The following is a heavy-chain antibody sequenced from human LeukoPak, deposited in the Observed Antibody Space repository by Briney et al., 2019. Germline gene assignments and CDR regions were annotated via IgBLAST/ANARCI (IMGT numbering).Heavy chain of an antibody. V-gene: IGHV3-30-3*01. D-gene: IGHD4-17*01. J-gene: IGHJ4*02. CDR1: GFTFSSYA. Sequence: GGSLRLSCAASGFTFSSYAMHWVRQAPGKGLEWVAVISYDGSNKYYADSVEGRFTISRDNSKNTLYLQMNSLRAEDTAVYYCARGHGDLDYWGQGTLVTVSS. CDR3: ARGHGDLDY. CDR2: ISYDGSNK.